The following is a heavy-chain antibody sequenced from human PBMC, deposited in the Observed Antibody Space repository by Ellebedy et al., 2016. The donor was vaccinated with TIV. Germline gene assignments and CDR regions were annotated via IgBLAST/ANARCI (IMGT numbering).Heavy chain of an antibody. J-gene: IGHJ5*02. Sequence: ASVKVSXKASGYTFTGYYMHWARQPPGQGLERMGWINPNSGGTNYAQKFQGWVTMTRDTSISTAYMELSRLRSDDTAVYYCARDPRASYCGGDCTPAPWFDPWGQGTLVTVSS. V-gene: IGHV1-2*04. CDR1: GYTFTGYY. CDR2: INPNSGGT. CDR3: ARDPRASYCGGDCTPAPWFDP. D-gene: IGHD2-21*02.